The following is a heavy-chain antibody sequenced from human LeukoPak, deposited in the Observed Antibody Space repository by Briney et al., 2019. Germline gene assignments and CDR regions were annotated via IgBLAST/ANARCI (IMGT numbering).Heavy chain of an antibody. CDR3: VREHVIGTTGIDY. CDR2: ISSSGSTI. CDR1: GFTFSDYY. D-gene: IGHD1-7*01. Sequence: GGSLRLSCAASGFTFSDYYMSWIRQAPGKGLEWVSYISSSGSTIYYADSVRGRFTISRDNAKNSLYLQMNSLRAEDTAVYYCVREHVIGTTGIDYWGQGTLVTVSS. V-gene: IGHV3-11*01. J-gene: IGHJ4*02.